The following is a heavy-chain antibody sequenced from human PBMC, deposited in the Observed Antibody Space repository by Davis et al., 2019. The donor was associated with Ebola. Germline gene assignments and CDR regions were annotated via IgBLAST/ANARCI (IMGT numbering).Heavy chain of an antibody. Sequence: HTGGSLRLSCAASGFTFSSYWMHWVRQAPGKGLVWVSRINSDGSSTSYADSVKGRFTISRDNAKNTLYLQMNRLRAEDTAVYYCARGKGAVVVITYYDYWGQGTLVTVSS. CDR1: GFTFSSYW. D-gene: IGHD3-22*01. V-gene: IGHV3-74*01. CDR3: ARGKGAVVVITYYDY. CDR2: INSDGSST. J-gene: IGHJ4*02.